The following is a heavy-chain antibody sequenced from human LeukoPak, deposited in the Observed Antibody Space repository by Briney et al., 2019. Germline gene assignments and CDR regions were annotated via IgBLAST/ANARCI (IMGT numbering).Heavy chain of an antibody. J-gene: IGHJ3*02. Sequence: GGSLRLSCAASGFTFSSDEMNWVRQAPGKGLEWVSYISSSGATIYHADSVTQGRFTISRDNAKNSMYLQMNSLRAEDTAVYYCARAVGTMDALDIWGQRTMVTVSS. CDR3: ARAVGTMDALDI. V-gene: IGHV3-48*03. D-gene: IGHD1-26*01. CDR2: ISSSGATI. CDR1: GFTFSSDE.